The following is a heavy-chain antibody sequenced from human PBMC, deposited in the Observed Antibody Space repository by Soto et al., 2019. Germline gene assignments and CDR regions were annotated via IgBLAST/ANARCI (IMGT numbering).Heavy chain of an antibody. Sequence: QVQLVQSGAEVRKPGASVKLSCKASGYTFTHYFFHCVRQAPGQGLEWMGMINPSDGSTSYTQDLQGRVTMTKDTSTSTVYMDLSSLKSEDTAVYYCARERSEQFDYWGQGTLVTVSS. CDR1: GYTFTHYF. CDR2: INPSDGST. J-gene: IGHJ4*02. V-gene: IGHV1-46*01. CDR3: ARERSEQFDY. D-gene: IGHD1-26*01.